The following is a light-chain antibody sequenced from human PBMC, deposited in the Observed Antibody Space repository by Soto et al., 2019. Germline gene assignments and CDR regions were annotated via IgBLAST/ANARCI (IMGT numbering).Light chain of an antibody. CDR3: QQSGSSPLT. Sequence: EIVLTQWHVTLFVSPGERAPLSCRASQSVGSNLAWYQQKPGQAPRLLIYGASNRATGIPDRFSGSGSATDFTLTISRLEPEDFAVYFCQQSGSSPLTFGGGTKVDIK. CDR1: QSVGSN. J-gene: IGKJ4*01. CDR2: GAS. V-gene: IGKV3-20*01.